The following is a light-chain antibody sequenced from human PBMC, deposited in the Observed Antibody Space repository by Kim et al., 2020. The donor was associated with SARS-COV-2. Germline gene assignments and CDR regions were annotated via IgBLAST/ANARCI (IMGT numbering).Light chain of an antibody. CDR2: AVT. J-gene: IGLJ3*02. V-gene: IGLV2-8*01. Sequence: QSALTQPPSASGSLGQSVTMSCTGSSSDVGGYNYVSWYQQQPGKAPKLMIYAVTKRPSGVPHRFSGSKSGNTASLTVSGLQAEDEADYYCSSYAGSNSWVFGGGTKVTVL. CDR3: SSYAGSNSWV. CDR1: SSDVGGYNY.